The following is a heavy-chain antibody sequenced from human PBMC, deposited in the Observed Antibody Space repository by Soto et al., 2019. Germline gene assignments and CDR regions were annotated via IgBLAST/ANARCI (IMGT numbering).Heavy chain of an antibody. J-gene: IGHJ5*02. V-gene: IGHV5-51*01. D-gene: IGHD5-18*01. Sequence: GESLKISCKGSGYSFTSYWIGWVGQMPGKGLEWMGIIYPGESDTRYSPSFQGQVTISADKSISTAYLQWSSLKASDTAMYYCARSSWIQLRSTPRLWFDPWGQGTLVTVSS. CDR1: GYSFTSYW. CDR2: IYPGESDT. CDR3: ARSSWIQLRSTPRLWFDP.